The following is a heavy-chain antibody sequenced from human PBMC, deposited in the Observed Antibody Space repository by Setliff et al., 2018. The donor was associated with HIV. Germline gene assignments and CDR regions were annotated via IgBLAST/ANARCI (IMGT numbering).Heavy chain of an antibody. Sequence: ASVKVSCKASGYTFTDYYIHWVQQAPGKGLEWMGRVDPQDGETLYAEKFQGRVTISADTSTDTAYVELNSLRGEDTAVYYCVRNGNYYYYMDVWGKGTTVTVSS. CDR2: VDPQDGET. D-gene: IGHD3-16*01. J-gene: IGHJ6*03. CDR1: GYTFTDYY. CDR3: VRNGNYYYYMDV. V-gene: IGHV1-69-2*01.